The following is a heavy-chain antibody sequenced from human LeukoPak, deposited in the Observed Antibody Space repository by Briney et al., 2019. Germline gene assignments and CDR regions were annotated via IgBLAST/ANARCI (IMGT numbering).Heavy chain of an antibody. D-gene: IGHD6-19*01. V-gene: IGHV1-69*05. Sequence: SVKVSCKASGGIFSGYGISWVRQAPGQGLEWMGGIIPSLDTANYAQKFQDRVTITTDESTSTAYMELSSLRSEDTAVYYCARNQGQWLLRNFYYYYYMDVWVKGTTVTVSS. J-gene: IGHJ6*03. CDR3: ARNQGQWLLRNFYYYYYMDV. CDR2: IIPSLDTA. CDR1: GGIFSGYG.